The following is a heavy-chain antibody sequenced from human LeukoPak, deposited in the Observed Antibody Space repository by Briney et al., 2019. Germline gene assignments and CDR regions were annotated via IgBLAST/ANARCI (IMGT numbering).Heavy chain of an antibody. CDR1: GFTVSSNY. V-gene: IGHV3-53*01. D-gene: IGHD6-19*01. J-gene: IGHJ3*02. CDR2: IYSGGST. Sequence: GGSLRLSCAASGFTVSSNYMSWVRQAPGKGLEWVSVIYSGGSTYYADSVKGRFTISRDNSKNTLYLQMNSLRAEDTAVYYCARRRRSIAVAGTLGAFDIWGQGTMVTVSS. CDR3: ARRRRSIAVAGTLGAFDI.